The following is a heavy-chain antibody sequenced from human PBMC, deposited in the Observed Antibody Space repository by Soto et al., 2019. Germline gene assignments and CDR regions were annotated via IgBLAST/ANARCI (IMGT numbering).Heavy chain of an antibody. CDR1: GGSMSSGGY. CDR2: IKNSGST. CDR3: ARSQSNTFDS. J-gene: IGHJ4*02. V-gene: IGHV4-31*11. Sequence: PSETLSLTCAVSGGSMSSGGYWTWIRQHPEKGLEWIGYIKNSGSTYYNPSLKSRPVISMDMSENHFSLKLNSVTAADTAVYYCARSQSNTFDSWGQGALVTVSS.